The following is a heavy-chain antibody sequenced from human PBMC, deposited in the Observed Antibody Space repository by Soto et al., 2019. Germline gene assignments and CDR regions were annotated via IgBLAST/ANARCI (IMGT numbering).Heavy chain of an antibody. D-gene: IGHD1-26*01. CDR2: ISYRGSPI. CDR3: ARDQGGQSGNFIFDL. Sequence: EVQLVESGGGLVQPGGSLRLSCAGYGFTFSGYEMTWVRQAPGKGLEWVSHISYRGSPIYYADSVKGRFTISRDNAQNSVYLQMNSLRGDDTAVYYCARDQGGQSGNFIFDLWGQGALVTVSS. V-gene: IGHV3-48*03. CDR1: GFTFSGYE. J-gene: IGHJ4*02.